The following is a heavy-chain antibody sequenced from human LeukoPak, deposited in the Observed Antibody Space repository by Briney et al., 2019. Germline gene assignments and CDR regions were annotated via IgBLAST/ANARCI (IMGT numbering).Heavy chain of an antibody. J-gene: IGHJ4*02. V-gene: IGHV1-8*01. CDR3: ARGRGGTFKYYFDY. Sequence: GASVKVSCKASGYTFTSYDINWVRQATGQGLEWMGWMNPNSGDTGYAQKFQGRVTMTRNTSISTAYMELSSRRSEDTAVYYCARGRGGTFKYYFDYWGQGTLVTVSS. D-gene: IGHD2-15*01. CDR2: MNPNSGDT. CDR1: GYTFTSYD.